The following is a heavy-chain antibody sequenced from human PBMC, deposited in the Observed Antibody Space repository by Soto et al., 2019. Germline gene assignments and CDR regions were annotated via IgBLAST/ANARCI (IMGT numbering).Heavy chain of an antibody. V-gene: IGHV1-69*01. CDR1: GGTFSSYA. CDR3: ARESLQEQWLMYYFDY. CDR2: SIPIFGTA. J-gene: IGHJ4*02. Sequence: QVQLVQSGAEVKKPGSSVKVSCTASGGTFSSYAISWVRQAPGQGLEWMGGSIPIFGTANYAQKFQGRVTITADESTSTAYMELSSLRSEDTAVYYCARESLQEQWLMYYFDYWGQGTLVTVSS. D-gene: IGHD6-19*01.